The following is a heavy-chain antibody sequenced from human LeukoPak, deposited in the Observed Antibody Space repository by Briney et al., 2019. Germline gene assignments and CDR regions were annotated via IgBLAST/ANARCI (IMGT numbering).Heavy chain of an antibody. Sequence: NSGGSLRLSCAASGFTFSDYYMSWIRQAPGKGLEWVSYISSSGSTIYYADSVKGRFTISRDNAKNSLYLQMNSLRAEDTAVYYCAREGKLGSWYPTFYYYYYYMDVWGKGTTVTVSS. CDR2: ISSSGSTI. D-gene: IGHD6-13*01. J-gene: IGHJ6*03. V-gene: IGHV3-11*01. CDR1: GFTFSDYY. CDR3: AREGKLGSWYPTFYYYYYYMDV.